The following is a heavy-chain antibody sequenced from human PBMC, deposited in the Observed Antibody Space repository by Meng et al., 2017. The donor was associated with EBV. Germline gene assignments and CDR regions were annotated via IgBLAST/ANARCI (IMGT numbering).Heavy chain of an antibody. Sequence: GQLGHSGAEVKKPGSSVKVSCKASGGTFSSYAISWVRQAPGQGLEWMGGIIPIFGTANYAQKFQGRVTITADKSTSTAYMELSSLRSEDTAVYYCARAEIAAAGRLDYWGQGTLVTVSS. CDR1: GGTFSSYA. J-gene: IGHJ4*02. CDR3: ARAEIAAAGRLDY. D-gene: IGHD6-13*01. CDR2: IIPIFGTA. V-gene: IGHV1-69*06.